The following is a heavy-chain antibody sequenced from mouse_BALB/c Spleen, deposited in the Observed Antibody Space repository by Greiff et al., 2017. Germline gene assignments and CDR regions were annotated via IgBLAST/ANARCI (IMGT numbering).Heavy chain of an antibody. Sequence: VQLQQSGAELARPGASVKLSCKASGYTFTSYWMQWVKQRPGQGLEWIGAIYPGDGDTRYTQKFKGKATLTADKSSSTAYMQLSSLASEDSAVYYCARGIYDGLFDYWGQGTTLTVSS. CDR3: ARGIYDGLFDY. CDR2: IYPGDGDT. J-gene: IGHJ2*01. V-gene: IGHV1-87*01. CDR1: GYTFTSYW. D-gene: IGHD2-3*01.